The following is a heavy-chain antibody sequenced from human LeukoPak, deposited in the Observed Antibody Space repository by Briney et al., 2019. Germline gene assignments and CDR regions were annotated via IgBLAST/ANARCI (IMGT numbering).Heavy chain of an antibody. V-gene: IGHV1-69*01. J-gene: IGHJ3*02. CDR3: ARDFREGDAFDI. CDR1: GGTFSSYG. CDR2: IIPVFGRT. Sequence: SVKVSCKASGGTFSSYGIGWVRQAPGQGLERMGGIIPVFGRTNYAQKFLGRVTISADSTNTAYMELSSLRSEDTAVYYCARDFREGDAFDIWGQGTMVTVSS.